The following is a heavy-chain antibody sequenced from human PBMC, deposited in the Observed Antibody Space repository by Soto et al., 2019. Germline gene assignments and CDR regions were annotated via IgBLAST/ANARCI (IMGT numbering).Heavy chain of an antibody. CDR2: MYHSGST. Sequence: SETLSLTCAFSGGSISSGGYSSSWIRQPPGKGLEWIGYMYHSGSTYYNPSLKSRVTISIDRSKNQFSLKLSSVTAADTAVYYCARVPDYWGQGILFTVSS. CDR3: ARVPDY. V-gene: IGHV4-30-2*01. CDR1: GGSISSGGYS. J-gene: IGHJ4*02. D-gene: IGHD2-2*01.